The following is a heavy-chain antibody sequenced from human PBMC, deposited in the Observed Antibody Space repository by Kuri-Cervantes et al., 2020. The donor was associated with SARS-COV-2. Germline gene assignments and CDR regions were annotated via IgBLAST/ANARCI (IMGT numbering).Heavy chain of an antibody. CDR3: ARGGAHDAFDI. D-gene: IGHD3-10*01. CDR2: INPNSGNT. V-gene: IGHV1-8*03. Sequence: ASVKVSCKASGYTFIGYYMHWVRQAPEQGLEWMGWINPNSGNTGYAQKFQGRVTITRNTSISTAYMELSSLRSEDTAVYYCARGGAHDAFDIWGQGTMVTVSS. CDR1: GYTFIGYY. J-gene: IGHJ3*02.